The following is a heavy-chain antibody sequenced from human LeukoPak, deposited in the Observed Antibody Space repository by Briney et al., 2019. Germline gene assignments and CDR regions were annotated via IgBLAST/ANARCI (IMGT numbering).Heavy chain of an antibody. V-gene: IGHV3-48*04. CDR2: ITSSSSTI. CDR3: SSGNLFDY. CDR1: GFTFSSYS. D-gene: IGHD1-14*01. Sequence: GGSLRLSCAAAGFTFSSYSMNWVREAPGKGLEWLSYITSSSSTIYYADSVKGRFTISRDNAKKSLYLQMNSLRAEDTAVYYCSSGNLFDYWGQGTLVTVSS. J-gene: IGHJ4*02.